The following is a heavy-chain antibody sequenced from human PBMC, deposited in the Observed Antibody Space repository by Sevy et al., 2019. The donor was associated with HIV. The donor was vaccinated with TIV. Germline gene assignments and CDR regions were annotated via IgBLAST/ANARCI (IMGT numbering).Heavy chain of an antibody. CDR3: ARSPPYSSGWYGIDY. D-gene: IGHD6-19*01. Sequence: GGSLRLSCGASGFIFSTVWMSWVRQAPGKGLEWVGRIKSKTDGGTTDYAAPVKGRFTISRDDSKNTLYLQMNSLRAEDTAVYYCARSPPYSSGWYGIDYWGQGTLVTVSS. CDR1: GFIFSTVW. J-gene: IGHJ4*02. V-gene: IGHV3-15*01. CDR2: IKSKTDGGTT.